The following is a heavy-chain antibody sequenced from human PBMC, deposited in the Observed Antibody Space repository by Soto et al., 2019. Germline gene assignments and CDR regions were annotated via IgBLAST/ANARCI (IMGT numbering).Heavy chain of an antibody. CDR3: ARSKYIDY. CDR1: GFTFSSYN. Sequence: EVQLVESGGGLVQPGGSLRLSCIVSGFTFSSYNMNWVRQAPGKGLEWVTYISGSGSTIYCADSVKGRFTISRDNVKNSLYLQMNSLRDEDTAVYYCARSKYIDYWGQGTLVTVSS. V-gene: IGHV3-48*02. J-gene: IGHJ4*02. CDR2: ISGSGSTI. D-gene: IGHD4-4*01.